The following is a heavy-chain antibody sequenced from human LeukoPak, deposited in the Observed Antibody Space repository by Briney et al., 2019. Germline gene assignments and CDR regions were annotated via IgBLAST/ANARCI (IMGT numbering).Heavy chain of an antibody. J-gene: IGHJ4*02. CDR1: GFTFSAYS. CDR3: ARDQAYSFDY. CDR2: IGSSSSPI. D-gene: IGHD4-11*01. Sequence: PGGSLRLSRAASGFTFSAYSMNWLRQAPEKGLEWVSYIGSSSSPIYYADSVKGRFTISRDNAKNSLYLQMDSLRAEDTAVYYCARDQAYSFDYWGQGTLVTVSS. V-gene: IGHV3-48*01.